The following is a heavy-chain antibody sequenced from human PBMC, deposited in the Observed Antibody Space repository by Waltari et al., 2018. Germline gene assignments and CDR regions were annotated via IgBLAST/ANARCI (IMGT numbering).Heavy chain of an antibody. CDR3: ARDEPLGTMVQGGVAY. D-gene: IGHD3-10*01. CDR1: GGTFSSYA. Sequence: QVQLVQSGAEVTKPGSSVKVSCKASGGTFSSYAISWVRQAPGQGLEWMGGIIPSVGTANDAKKAKGSVAITEDQSTRTGYMELSRLRSEETAVYDWARDEPLGTMVQGGVAYWGQGTLVTVSS. CDR2: IIPSVGTA. V-gene: IGHV1-69*13. J-gene: IGHJ4*02.